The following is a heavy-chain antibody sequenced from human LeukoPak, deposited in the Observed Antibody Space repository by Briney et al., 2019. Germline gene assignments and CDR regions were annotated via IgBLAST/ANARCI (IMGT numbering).Heavy chain of an antibody. CDR2: ISYDGSNK. D-gene: IGHD5-12*01. CDR3: AKDRSGYDYHFDY. J-gene: IGHJ4*02. V-gene: IGHV3-30-3*01. CDR1: GFTFSSYA. Sequence: PGGSLRLSCAASGFTFSSYAMHWVRQAPGKGLEWVAVISYDGSNKYYADSVKGRFTISRDNSKNTLYLQMNSLRAEDTAVYYCAKDRSGYDYHFDYWGQGTLVTVSS.